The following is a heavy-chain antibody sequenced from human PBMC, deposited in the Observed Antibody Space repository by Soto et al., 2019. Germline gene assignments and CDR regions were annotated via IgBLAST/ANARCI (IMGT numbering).Heavy chain of an antibody. J-gene: IGHJ4*02. D-gene: IGHD3-22*01. CDR3: ARIPTRRNYYDSSGYYYSYFDY. CDR2: IYYSGST. CDR1: GGSISSYY. Sequence: PSETLSLTCTVSGGSISSYYWSWIRQPPGKGLEWIGYIYYSGSTNYNPSLKSRVTISVDTPKNQFSLKLSSVTAADTAVYYCARIPTRRNYYDSSGYYYSYFDYWGQGTLVTVSS. V-gene: IGHV4-59*01.